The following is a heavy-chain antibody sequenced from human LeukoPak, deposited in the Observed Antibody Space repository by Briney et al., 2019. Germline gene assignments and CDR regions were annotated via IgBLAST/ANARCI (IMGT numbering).Heavy chain of an antibody. CDR3: ARLNRVTHYYYYYYMDV. J-gene: IGHJ6*03. D-gene: IGHD5-18*01. CDR1: GGSFSGYY. Sequence: SETLSLTCAVYGGSFSGYYWTWIRQPPGKGLEWIGEINHSGSTNYNPSLKSRVTISVDTSKNQFSLKLSSVTAADTAVYYCARLNRVTHYYYYYYMDVWGKGTTVTVSS. CDR2: INHSGST. V-gene: IGHV4-34*01.